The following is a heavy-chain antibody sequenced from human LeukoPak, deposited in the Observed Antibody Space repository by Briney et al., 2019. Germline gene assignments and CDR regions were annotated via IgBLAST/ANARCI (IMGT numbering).Heavy chain of an antibody. V-gene: IGHV4-59*13. CDR3: ARVRIGETSYDASDV. CDR1: GGSTSSYY. CDR2: IYITGST. J-gene: IGHJ3*01. Sequence: KSSETLFLTCTVSGGSTSSYYWTWIRQPPGKGLEWIGDIYITGSTNYNPYLKRRVTMSVDTSKNQFSLRLSSVTAADTAVYYCARVRIGETSYDASDVWGLGTMVTVSS. D-gene: IGHD1-26*01.